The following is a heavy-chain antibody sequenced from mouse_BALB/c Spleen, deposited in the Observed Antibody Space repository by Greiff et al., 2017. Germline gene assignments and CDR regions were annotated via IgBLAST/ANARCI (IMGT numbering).Heavy chain of an antibody. CDR1: GYTFTDYA. D-gene: IGHD5-1*01. J-gene: IGHJ4*01. CDR3: ARGGEPTMDY. Sequence: QVQLKQSGAELVRPGVSVKISCKGSGYTFTDYAMHWVKQSHAKSLEWIGVISTYYGDASYNQKFKGKATMTVDKSSSTAYMELARLTSEDSAIYYCARGGEPTMDYWGQGTSVTVSS. V-gene: IGHV1S137*01. CDR2: ISTYYGDA.